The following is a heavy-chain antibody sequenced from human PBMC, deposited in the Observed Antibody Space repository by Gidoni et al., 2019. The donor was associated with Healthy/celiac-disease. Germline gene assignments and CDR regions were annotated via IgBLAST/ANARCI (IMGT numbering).Heavy chain of an antibody. CDR3: ANTVTPGYYYGMDV. D-gene: IGHD4-17*01. CDR2: ISSSGSTI. Sequence: QVQLVEAGGGLVKPGGSLRLSCAAAGSTFSDYYMSWIRQAPGKGLEWVSYISSSGSTIYYADSVKGRFTISRDNAKNSLYLQMNSLRAEDTAVYYCANTVTPGYYYGMDVWGQGTTVTVSS. CDR1: GSTFSDYY. J-gene: IGHJ6*02. V-gene: IGHV3-11*01.